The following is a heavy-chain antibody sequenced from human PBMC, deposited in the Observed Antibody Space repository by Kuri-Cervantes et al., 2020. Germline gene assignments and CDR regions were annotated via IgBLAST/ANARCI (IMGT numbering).Heavy chain of an antibody. V-gene: IGHV3-21*01. J-gene: IGHJ6*02. CDR3: ARSTGGYCSSTSCYFRDV. CDR2: ISSSSSYI. D-gene: IGHD2-2*01. CDR1: GFTFSSYS. Sequence: GGSLRLSCAASGFTFSSYSMNWVRQAPGKGLEWVSSISSSSSYIYYADSVKGRFTISRDNAKNSLYLQMNSLRVEDTAVYYCARSTGGYCSSTSCYFRDVWGQGTTVTVSS.